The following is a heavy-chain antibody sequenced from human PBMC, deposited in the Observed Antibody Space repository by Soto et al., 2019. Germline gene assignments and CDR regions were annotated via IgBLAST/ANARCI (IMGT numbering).Heavy chain of an antibody. D-gene: IGHD4-17*01. Sequence: EVQLVESGGGLVQPGGSQRLSCAASGFTFSSYWMHWVRQAPGKGLVWVSRINSDGSTTNYADSVKGRFTISRDIAKNTLYLQMNSLRAEDTAVYYCARSAYDDYFYYYYMDVWGKGTTVTVSS. CDR1: GFTFSSYW. V-gene: IGHV3-74*01. CDR3: ARSAYDDYFYYYYMDV. CDR2: INSDGSTT. J-gene: IGHJ6*03.